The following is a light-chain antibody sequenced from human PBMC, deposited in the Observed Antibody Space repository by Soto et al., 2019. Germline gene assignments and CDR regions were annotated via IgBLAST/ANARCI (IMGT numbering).Light chain of an antibody. Sequence: QSVLTQPASVSGSPGQSITISCTGTSSDVGSYNLVSWYQQHPGKAPKVIIYEVIKRPSGVSNRFSGSKSGNTASLTISGLQAEDEADYNCCSYAGSTSLVFGGGTKVTVL. CDR2: EVI. CDR1: SSDVGSYNL. V-gene: IGLV2-23*02. J-gene: IGLJ2*01. CDR3: CSYAGSTSLV.